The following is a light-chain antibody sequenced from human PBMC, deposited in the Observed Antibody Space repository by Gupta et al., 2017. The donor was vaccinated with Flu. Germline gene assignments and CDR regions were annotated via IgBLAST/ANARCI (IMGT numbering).Light chain of an antibody. V-gene: IGKV2-28*01. J-gene: IGKJ4*01. CDR1: QSLLHANGRNY. CDR2: LAS. CDR3: MQALQAAT. Sequence: VTPGESASISCKPRQSLLHANGRNYLDWYVQKPGQSPQLLIYLASKRASGVSDRFSGSGSGTEFTLKSSRVEAEDVGVYYCMQALQAATFGGGTKVDIK.